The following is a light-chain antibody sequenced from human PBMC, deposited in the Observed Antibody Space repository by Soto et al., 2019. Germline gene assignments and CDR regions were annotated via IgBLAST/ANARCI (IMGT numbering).Light chain of an antibody. V-gene: IGKV3-15*01. Sequence: EIVMTQSPATLSVSPGERATLSCRASQSVSRKLAWYQQTRGQAPRLLMYGASTRATGVPARFSGSGSGTEFTLSISSLQSEDFAVYYCQQYGDWPPDTFGQGTKLEI. CDR2: GAS. CDR1: QSVSRK. CDR3: QQYGDWPPDT. J-gene: IGKJ2*01.